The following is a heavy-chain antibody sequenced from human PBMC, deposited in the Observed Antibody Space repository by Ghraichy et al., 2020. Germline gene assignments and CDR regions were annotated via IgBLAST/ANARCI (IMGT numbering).Heavy chain of an antibody. CDR1: GGSFSGYY. Sequence: SETLSLTCAVYGGSFSGYYWSWIRQPPGKGLEWIGEINHSGSTNYNPSLKSRVTISVDTSKNQFSLKLSSVTAADTAVYYCARTLRITMVRGAVNYYMDVWGKGTTVTVSS. D-gene: IGHD3-10*01. CDR3: ARTLRITMVRGAVNYYMDV. J-gene: IGHJ6*03. V-gene: IGHV4-34*01. CDR2: INHSGST.